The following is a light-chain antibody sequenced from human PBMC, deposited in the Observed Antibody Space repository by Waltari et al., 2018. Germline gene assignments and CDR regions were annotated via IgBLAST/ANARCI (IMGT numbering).Light chain of an antibody. CDR2: EVT. Sequence: QSALTQPPSASGSPGQSVTISCTGTSSDVGGYIYIPWYQQHPGKAPKLIIYEVTKRPSGVPGRCSGSKSGNTASMTVSGLQAEDEADYYCSSYAGSNTLLFGGGTKLTVL. CDR3: SSYAGSNTLL. J-gene: IGLJ3*02. CDR1: SSDVGGYIY. V-gene: IGLV2-8*01.